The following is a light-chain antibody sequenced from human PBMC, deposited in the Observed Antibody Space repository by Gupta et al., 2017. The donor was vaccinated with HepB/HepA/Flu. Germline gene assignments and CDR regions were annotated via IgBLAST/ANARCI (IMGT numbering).Light chain of an antibody. Sequence: SVLTQPPPASGTPGQRVTIPCSGSRSNIGSNYVYWYQQPPGTSPKLLTYRNNQRPSEVPARFSGSKCGTAASLAISGLRAEDEADYYCAARYDSRIDWVFGGGTKLTVL. CDR1: RSNIGSNY. V-gene: IGLV1-47*01. J-gene: IGLJ3*02. CDR3: AARYDSRIDWV. CDR2: RNN.